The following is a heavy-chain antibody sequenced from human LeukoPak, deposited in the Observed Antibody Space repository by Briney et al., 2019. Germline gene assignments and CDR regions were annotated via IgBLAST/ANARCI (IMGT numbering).Heavy chain of an antibody. CDR3: ARDMVRGVIID. D-gene: IGHD3-10*01. CDR1: GGSISSYY. J-gene: IGHJ4*02. Sequence: SETLSLTCTVSGGSISSYYWSWIRQPPGKGLEWIGYIYYSGSTNYNPSLKSRVAISVDTSKNQFSLKLSSVTAADTAVYYCARDMVRGVIIDWGQGTLVTVSS. CDR2: IYYSGST. V-gene: IGHV4-59*01.